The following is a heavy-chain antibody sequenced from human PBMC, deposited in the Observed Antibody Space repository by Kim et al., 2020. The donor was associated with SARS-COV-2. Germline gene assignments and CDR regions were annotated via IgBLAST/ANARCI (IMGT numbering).Heavy chain of an antibody. CDR3: ARDTNFDY. V-gene: IGHV4-39*01. CDR2: IHHTGNT. J-gene: IGHJ4*02. Sequence: SETLSLTCTVSGGSISSSSYYWGWIRQPPGKGLEWIGSIHHTGNTYYSPSLKSRVTISVDTSKNQFSLNLRSVTAADTAVYYCARDTNFDYWGQGTLVTLSS. CDR1: GGSISSSSYY. D-gene: IGHD5-18*01.